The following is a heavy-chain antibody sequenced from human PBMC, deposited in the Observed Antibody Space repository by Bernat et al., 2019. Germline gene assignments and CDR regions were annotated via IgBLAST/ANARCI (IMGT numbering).Heavy chain of an antibody. CDR1: GGSISSSSYY. CDR2: IYYSGST. V-gene: IGHV4-39*01. D-gene: IGHD3-22*01. J-gene: IGHJ3*02. CDR3: ARPWNYYDSSGFQKGYDAFDI. Sequence: QLQLQESGPGLVKPSETLSLTCTVSGGSISSSSYYWGWIRQPPGKGLEWIGSIYYSGSTDYNPSLKSRVTISVDTTKNQFSLKLSSVTAADTAVYYCARPWNYYDSSGFQKGYDAFDIWGQGTMVTVSS.